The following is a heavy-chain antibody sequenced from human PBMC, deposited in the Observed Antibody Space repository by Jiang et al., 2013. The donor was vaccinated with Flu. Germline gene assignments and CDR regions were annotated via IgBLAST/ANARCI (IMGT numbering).Heavy chain of an antibody. CDR3: ARGPKYLTSGKYFYYYDGMDV. V-gene: IGHV4-34*01. D-gene: IGHD1-26*01. CDR2: INHSGSS. Sequence: LKPSETLSLTCAVYGGSFSGYHWTWIRQPPGKGLEWIGEINHSGSSNYNPSLESRVTISEDTSNNQFSLKLSSVTAADTAVYYCARGPKYLTSGKYFYYYDGMDVWGQGTTVTVSS. CDR1: GGSFSGYH. J-gene: IGHJ6*02.